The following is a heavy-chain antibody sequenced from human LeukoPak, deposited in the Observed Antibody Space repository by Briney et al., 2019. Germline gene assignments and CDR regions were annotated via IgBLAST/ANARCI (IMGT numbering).Heavy chain of an antibody. J-gene: IGHJ5*02. CDR3: ARERIAAAGTRVDP. D-gene: IGHD6-13*01. CDR1: GFTFSSYG. CDR2: ISYDGSNK. V-gene: IGHV3-30*03. Sequence: PGRSLRLSCAASGFTFSSYGMHWVRQAPGKGLEWVAVISYDGSNKYYADSVRGRFTISRDNSKNTLYLQMNSLRAEDTAVYYCARERIAAAGTRVDPWGQGTLVTVSS.